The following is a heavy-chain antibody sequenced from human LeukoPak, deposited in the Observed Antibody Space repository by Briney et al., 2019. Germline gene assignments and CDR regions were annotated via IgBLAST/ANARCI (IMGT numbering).Heavy chain of an antibody. J-gene: IGHJ4*02. CDR2: ISGSGGST. D-gene: IGHD3-9*01. CDR1: GFTFSSYA. CDR3: ARDVDVALDY. Sequence: GGSLRLSCAASGFTFSSYAMSWVRQAPGKGLEWVSAISGSGGSTYYADSVKGRFTISRDNAKNSLYLQMNSLRAEDTAVYYCARDVDVALDYWGQGTLVTVSS. V-gene: IGHV3-23*01.